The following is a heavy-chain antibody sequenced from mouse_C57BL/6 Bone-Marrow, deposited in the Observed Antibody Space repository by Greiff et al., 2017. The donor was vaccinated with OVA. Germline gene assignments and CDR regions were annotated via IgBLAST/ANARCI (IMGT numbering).Heavy chain of an antibody. Sequence: QVQLQQSGAELARPGASVKLSCKASGYTFTSYGISWVKQRTGQGLEWIGEIYPRSGNTYYNEKFKGKATLTADKSSSTAYMELRSLTSEDSAVYFCARKGGGAFDYWGQGTTLTVSS. J-gene: IGHJ2*01. CDR2: IYPRSGNT. V-gene: IGHV1-81*01. CDR3: ARKGGGAFDY. CDR1: GYTFTSYG.